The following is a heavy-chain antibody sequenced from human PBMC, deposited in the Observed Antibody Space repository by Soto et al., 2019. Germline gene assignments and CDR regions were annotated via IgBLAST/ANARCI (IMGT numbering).Heavy chain of an antibody. CDR3: ARHPQLWFGESH. V-gene: IGHV5-10-1*01. CDR1: GYSFTSYW. Sequence: PGESLKISCKGSGYSFTSYWISWVRQMPGKGLEWMGRIDPSDSYTNYSPSFQGHVTISADKSISTAYLQWSSLKASDTAVYYCARHPQLWFGESHWGQGTLVTVSS. D-gene: IGHD3-10*01. J-gene: IGHJ4*02. CDR2: IDPSDSYT.